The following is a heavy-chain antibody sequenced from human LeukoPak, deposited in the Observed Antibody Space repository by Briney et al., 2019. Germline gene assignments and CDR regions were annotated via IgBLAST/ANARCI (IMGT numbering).Heavy chain of an antibody. V-gene: IGHV1-2*02. D-gene: IGHD3-22*01. CDR1: GYTFTGYY. J-gene: IGHJ4*02. CDR3: ARVHVGGGYYYYYDDY. CDR2: INPNSGGT. Sequence: ASVKVSCKASGYTFTGYYMHWVRQAPGQGLEWMGWINPNSGGTNYAQKFQGRVTMTRDTSISTAYMELSRLRSDDTAVYYCARVHVGGGYYYYYDDYWGQGTLVTVSS.